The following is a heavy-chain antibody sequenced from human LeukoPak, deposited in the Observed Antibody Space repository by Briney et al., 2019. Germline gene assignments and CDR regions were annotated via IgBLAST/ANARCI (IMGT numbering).Heavy chain of an antibody. J-gene: IGHJ4*02. V-gene: IGHV3-53*01. D-gene: IGHD3-16*01. CDR2: IYGGGST. CDR3: ARGGGVHAYDY. CDR1: GFTVSSNY. Sequence: GGSLRLSCAASGFTVSSNYMSWVRQASGKGLEWVSVIYGGGSTYYADSVKGRFTISRDNFKNTLYLQMNSLRTEDTAVYYCARGGGVHAYDYWGQGTLVTVSS.